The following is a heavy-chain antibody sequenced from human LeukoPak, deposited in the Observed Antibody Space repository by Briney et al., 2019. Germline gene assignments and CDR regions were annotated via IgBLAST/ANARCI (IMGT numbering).Heavy chain of an antibody. CDR3: AREDTPAYYGSGSYLDNWFDP. CDR1: GFTFRSYG. CDR2: IWYNGSNE. J-gene: IGHJ5*02. Sequence: PERSLRLSCAASGFTFRSYGMHWVRQAPGKGLEWVAVIWYNGSNEYYADSVKGRFTISRDNSKNTLYLQMNSLRAEDTAVYYCAREDTPAYYGSGSYLDNWFDPWGQGTLVTVSS. V-gene: IGHV3-33*01. D-gene: IGHD3-10*01.